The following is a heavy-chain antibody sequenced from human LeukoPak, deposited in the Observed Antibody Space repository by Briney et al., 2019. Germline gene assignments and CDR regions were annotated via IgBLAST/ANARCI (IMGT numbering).Heavy chain of an antibody. CDR3: ARERYYGSGSYYNVGNFDY. CDR2: IYYSGST. V-gene: IGHV4-59*12. J-gene: IGHJ4*02. CDR1: GGSISSYY. Sequence: SETLSLTCTVSGGSISSYYWSWIRQPPGKGLEWIGYIYYSGSTNYNPSLKSRVTISVDTSKNQFSLKLSSVTAADTAVYYCARERYYGSGSYYNVGNFDYWGQGTLVTVSS. D-gene: IGHD3-10*01.